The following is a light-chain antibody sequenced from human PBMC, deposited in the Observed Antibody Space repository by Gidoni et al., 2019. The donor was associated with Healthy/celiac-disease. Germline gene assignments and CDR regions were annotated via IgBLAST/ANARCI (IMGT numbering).Light chain of an antibody. V-gene: IGKV1-39*01. CDR1: QSISSY. CDR3: QQSYRTPPT. CDR2: AAS. Sequence: DIQMTQSPSSLSASVGDRVTIPCRARQSISSYLNWYQQKPGKAPKLLIYAASSLQSGVPSRFSGSGSGTDFTLTISSLQPEDFATYYCQQSYRTPPTFGPGTKVDIK. J-gene: IGKJ3*01.